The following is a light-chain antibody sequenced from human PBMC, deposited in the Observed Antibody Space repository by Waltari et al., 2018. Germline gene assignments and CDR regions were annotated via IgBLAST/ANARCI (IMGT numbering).Light chain of an antibody. CDR3: QSYDSSNLV. Sequence: NFMLTQPHSVSESPGQTVTISCTRSSGRIASNYVQWYKQRPGSSPTTVIYEDNQRPSGVPDRFSGSIDSSSNSASLTISGLKTEDEADYYCQSYDSSNLVFGGGTKLTVL. J-gene: IGLJ2*01. V-gene: IGLV6-57*01. CDR1: SGRIASNY. CDR2: EDN.